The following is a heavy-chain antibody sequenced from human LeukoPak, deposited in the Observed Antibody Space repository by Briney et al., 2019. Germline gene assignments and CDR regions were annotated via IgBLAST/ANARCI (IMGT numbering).Heavy chain of an antibody. Sequence: SETLSLTCTVSGGSISSGDYYWSWIRQPPGKGLEWIGYIYYSGSTYYNPSLKSRVTISVDTSKNQFSLKLSSVTAADTAVYYCARVRPSMVRGVIPSIDYWGHGTPVTVSS. J-gene: IGHJ4*01. D-gene: IGHD3-10*01. CDR2: IYYSGST. V-gene: IGHV4-30-4*01. CDR3: ARVRPSMVRGVIPSIDY. CDR1: GGSISSGDYY.